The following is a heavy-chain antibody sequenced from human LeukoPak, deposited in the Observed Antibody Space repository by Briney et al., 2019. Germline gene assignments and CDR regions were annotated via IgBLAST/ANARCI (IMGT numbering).Heavy chain of an antibody. Sequence: ASVKVSCKASGYTFTGYYMHWVRQAPGQGLEWMGWINPNSGGTNYAQKFQGRVTMTRDTSISTAYMELSRLRCDDTAVYYCARGYAGSSWANLLGYWGQGTLVTVSS. CDR3: ARGYAGSSWANLLGY. CDR2: INPNSGGT. D-gene: IGHD6-13*01. V-gene: IGHV1-2*02. J-gene: IGHJ4*02. CDR1: GYTFTGYY.